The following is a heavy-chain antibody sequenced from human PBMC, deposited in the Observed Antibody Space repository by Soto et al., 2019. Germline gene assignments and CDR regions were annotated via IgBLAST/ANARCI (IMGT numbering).Heavy chain of an antibody. CDR1: GYTFTSYG. CDR3: ARDRYYDYIWGSYRYRAAAAFDI. CDR2: ISAYNGNT. V-gene: IGHV1-18*01. D-gene: IGHD3-16*02. J-gene: IGHJ3*02. Sequence: ASVKVSCKASGYTFTSYGISWVRQAPGQGLEWMGWISAYNGNTNYAQKLQGRVTMTTDTSTSTAYMELRSLRSDDTAVYYCARDRYYDYIWGSYRYRAAAAFDIWGQGTMVTVSS.